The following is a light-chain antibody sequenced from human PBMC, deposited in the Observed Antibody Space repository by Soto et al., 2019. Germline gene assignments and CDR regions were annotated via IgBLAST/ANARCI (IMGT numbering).Light chain of an antibody. CDR3: QQDNMTPFT. Sequence: DIQMTQYPSSLSASVGDRVTITCRTSQTVSNNLNWYQRKPGKAPSLLIYASSTLQSGVPSRFIGSGSETEFTLTISSLQPEDFATYYCQQDNMTPFTFGPGTKVDI. CDR1: QTVSNN. V-gene: IGKV1-39*01. CDR2: ASS. J-gene: IGKJ3*01.